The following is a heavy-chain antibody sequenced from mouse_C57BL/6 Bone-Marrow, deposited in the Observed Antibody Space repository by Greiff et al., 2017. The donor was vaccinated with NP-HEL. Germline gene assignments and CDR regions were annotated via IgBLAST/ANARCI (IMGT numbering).Heavy chain of an antibody. CDR1: GYAFSSSW. J-gene: IGHJ1*03. CDR3: ARSNGYDGYPHWYFDV. CDR2: IYPGDGDT. Sequence: QVQLKESGPELVKPGASAKISCKASGYAFSSSWMNWVKQRPGKGLEWIGRIYPGDGDTNYNGKFKGKATLTADKSSSTAYMQLSSLTSEDSAVYFCARSNGYDGYPHWYFDVWGTGTTVTVSS. V-gene: IGHV1-82*01. D-gene: IGHD2-3*01.